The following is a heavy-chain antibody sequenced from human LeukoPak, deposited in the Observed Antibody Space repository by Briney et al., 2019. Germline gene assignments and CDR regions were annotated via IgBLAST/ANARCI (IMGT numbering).Heavy chain of an antibody. CDR3: ARDMWWGIFSTYYYYGMDV. V-gene: IGHV1-18*01. J-gene: IGHJ6*02. Sequence: ASVKVSCKASGYTFTSYGISWVRQAPGQGLEWMGWISAYNGNTNYAQKLQGRVTMTTDTSTSTAYMELRSLRSDDTAVYYCARDMWWGIFSTYYYYGMDVWGQGTTVTVSS. D-gene: IGHD2-8*02. CDR2: ISAYNGNT. CDR1: GYTFTSYG.